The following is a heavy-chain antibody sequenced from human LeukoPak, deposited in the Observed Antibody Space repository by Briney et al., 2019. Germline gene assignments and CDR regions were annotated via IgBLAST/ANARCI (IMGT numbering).Heavy chain of an antibody. J-gene: IGHJ4*02. D-gene: IGHD6-19*01. V-gene: IGHV3-23*01. CDR3: AKGGSGWYKYDC. CDR2: TSGSGGTK. Sequence: AGTLSLYCAASGFTFNSYAMSWVRTAPGKGLEWVLATSGSGGTKSYADTVKGRFTISRDNIKITLYLQMDSLRDEDTAVYYCAKGGSGWYKYDCWGQGTMVSVSS. CDR1: GFTFNSYA.